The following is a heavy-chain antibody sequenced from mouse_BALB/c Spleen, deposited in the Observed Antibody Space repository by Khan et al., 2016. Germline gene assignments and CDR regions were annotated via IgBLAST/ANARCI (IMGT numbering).Heavy chain of an antibody. CDR3: NACVYNAMDY. Sequence: VQLQQSGAELVRSGASVKLSCTASGFNIKDYYMHWVKQRPEQGLEWIGWIDPENGDTEYAPKFQGKATMTADTSSNPAYLQLSSLTSEDTAVGYCNACVYNAMDYWGKGTSVTVSA. V-gene: IGHV14-4*02. J-gene: IGHJ4*01. CDR1: GFNIKDYY. CDR2: IDPENGDT.